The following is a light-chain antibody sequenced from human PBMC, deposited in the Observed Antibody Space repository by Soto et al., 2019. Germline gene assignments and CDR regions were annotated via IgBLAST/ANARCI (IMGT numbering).Light chain of an antibody. CDR3: MSYAGGNRFV. J-gene: IGLJ1*01. V-gene: IGLV2-8*01. Sequence: QSALTQPPSASGSPGQSVTISCAGTVSDVGGYNYVSWYQQHPSKVPQLMIYQVSKRPSGVPDRFSASKSDTTASLTISGLQAEDEGDYYCMSYAGGNRFVFGTGTKLTVL. CDR2: QVS. CDR1: VSDVGGYNY.